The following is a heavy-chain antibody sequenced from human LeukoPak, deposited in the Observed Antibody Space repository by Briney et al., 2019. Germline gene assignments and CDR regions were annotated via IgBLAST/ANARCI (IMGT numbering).Heavy chain of an antibody. Sequence: PGGSLRLSCAASGFTVSSNYMSWVRQAPGKGLEWVSVIYSGGSTYYADSVKGRFTISRDNSKNTLYLQMNSLRAEDTAVYYCARDPYSGSYWADYYYYMDVWGKGTTVTISS. V-gene: IGHV3-53*01. D-gene: IGHD1-26*01. J-gene: IGHJ6*03. CDR3: ARDPYSGSYWADYYYYMDV. CDR2: IYSGGST. CDR1: GFTVSSNY.